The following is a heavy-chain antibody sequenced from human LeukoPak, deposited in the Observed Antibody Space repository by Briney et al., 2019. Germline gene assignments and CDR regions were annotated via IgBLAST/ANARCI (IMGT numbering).Heavy chain of an antibody. D-gene: IGHD6-19*01. Sequence: GGSLRLSCAASGFTFSSYAMSWVRQAPGKGLEWVSAISGSGGSTYYADSVKGRFTISRDNSKNTLYLQMNSLRAEDTAVYYCAKDPLAVIAVAGLFDYWGQGTLVTVSS. CDR1: GFTFSSYA. V-gene: IGHV3-23*01. CDR2: ISGSGGST. J-gene: IGHJ4*02. CDR3: AKDPLAVIAVAGLFDY.